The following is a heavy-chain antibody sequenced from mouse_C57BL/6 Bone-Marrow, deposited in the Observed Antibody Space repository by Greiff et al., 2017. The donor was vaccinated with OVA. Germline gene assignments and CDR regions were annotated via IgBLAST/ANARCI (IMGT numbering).Heavy chain of an antibody. CDR1: GYTFTSYW. Sequence: VQLQQPGAELVRPGSSVKLSCKASGYTFTSYWMHWVKQRPLQGLEWIGNIDTSDSDTHYNQQFKDKATLTVDKSYSTAYMQLSSLTSEDSAVYYCARKSYYYSSNYFDYWGQGTTLTVSS. CDR2: IDTSDSDT. V-gene: IGHV1-52*01. CDR3: ARKSYYYSSNYFDY. D-gene: IGHD1-1*01. J-gene: IGHJ2*01.